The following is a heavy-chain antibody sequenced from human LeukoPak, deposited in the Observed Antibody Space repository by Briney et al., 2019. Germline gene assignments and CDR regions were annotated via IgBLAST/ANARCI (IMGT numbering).Heavy chain of an antibody. CDR3: ARAEDTAMVIDY. CDR1: GGSFSGYY. V-gene: IGHV4-34*01. Sequence: SETLSLTCAVHGGSFSGYYWSWIRQPPGKGLEWIGEINHSGSTNYNPSLKSRVTISVDTSKNQFSLKLSSVTAADTAVYYCARAEDTAMVIDYWGQGTLVTVSS. CDR2: INHSGST. D-gene: IGHD5-18*01. J-gene: IGHJ4*02.